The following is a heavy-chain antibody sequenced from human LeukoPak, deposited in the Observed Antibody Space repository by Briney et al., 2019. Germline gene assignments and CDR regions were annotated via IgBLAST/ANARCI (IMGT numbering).Heavy chain of an antibody. D-gene: IGHD6-13*01. CDR3: ARGGAAASSYYYGMDV. CDR2: IYHSGST. V-gene: IGHV4-30-2*01. CDR1: GGSIGSGGYS. J-gene: IGHJ6*02. Sequence: RSSETLSLTCAVSGGSIGSGGYSWSWIRQPPGKGLEWIGYIYHSGSTYYNPFLKSRVTISVDRSKNQFSLKLSSVTAADTAVYYCARGGAAASSYYYGMDVWGQGTTVTVSS.